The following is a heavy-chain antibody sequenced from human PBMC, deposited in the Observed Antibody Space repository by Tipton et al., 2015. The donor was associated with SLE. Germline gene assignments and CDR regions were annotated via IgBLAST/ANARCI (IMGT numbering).Heavy chain of an antibody. J-gene: IGHJ4*02. Sequence: SLRLSCAASAFTVSGNYMGWVRQAPGKGLEWVSALYAGGDTYYADSVKGRFAISSDTSKNTLSLQMDSLRVEDTAIYYCARSTYSTIYDYWGQGTPVTVSS. V-gene: IGHV3-66*01. CDR3: ARSTYSTIYDY. D-gene: IGHD2-2*01. CDR2: LYAGGDT. CDR1: AFTVSGNY.